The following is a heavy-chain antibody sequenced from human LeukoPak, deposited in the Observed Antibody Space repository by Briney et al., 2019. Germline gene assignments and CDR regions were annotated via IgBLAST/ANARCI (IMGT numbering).Heavy chain of an antibody. CDR3: ARDAPRVGDYYGSGSYYNRIRFDP. CDR1: GGSFSGYY. Sequence: SETLSLTCAVYGGSFSGYYWSWIRQPPGKGLGWIGEINHSGSTNYNPSLKSRVTISVDTSKNQFSLKLSSVTAADTAVYYCARDAPRVGDYYGSGSYYNRIRFDPWGQGTLVTVSS. D-gene: IGHD3-10*01. CDR2: INHSGST. V-gene: IGHV4-34*01. J-gene: IGHJ5*02.